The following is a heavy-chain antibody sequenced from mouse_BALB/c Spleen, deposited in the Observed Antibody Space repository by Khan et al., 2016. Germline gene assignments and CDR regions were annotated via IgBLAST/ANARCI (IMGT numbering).Heavy chain of an antibody. CDR2: IDPETDGT. Sequence: QVQLKQSGAELVRPGASVTLSCKASGYIFIDYEMYWVKQTPVHGLEWIGAIDPETDGTAYNQKFKGKAILTADKSSSTAYMELRSLTSEDSAVYYCTRRTYYGSRRALDYWGQGTSVTVSS. D-gene: IGHD1-1*01. CDR3: TRRTYYGSRRALDY. CDR1: GYIFIDYE. V-gene: IGHV1-15*01. J-gene: IGHJ4*01.